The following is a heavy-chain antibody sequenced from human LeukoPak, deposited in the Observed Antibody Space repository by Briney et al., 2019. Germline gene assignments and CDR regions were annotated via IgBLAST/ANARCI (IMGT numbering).Heavy chain of an antibody. V-gene: IGHV3-30*03. CDR1: GFTFSSYW. J-gene: IGHJ3*02. D-gene: IGHD3-22*01. CDR3: ARSNYYDSRSWGFDI. Sequence: HPGGSLRLSCAASGFTFSSYWMSWVRQAPGKGLEWVTIISYDGTNKYYADSVKGRFTISRDNSKNTLFLQMNSLRAEDTAVYYCARSNYYDSRSWGFDIWGQGTMVTVSS. CDR2: ISYDGTNK.